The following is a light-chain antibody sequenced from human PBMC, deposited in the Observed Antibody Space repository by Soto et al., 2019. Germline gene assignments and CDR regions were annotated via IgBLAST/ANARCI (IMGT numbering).Light chain of an antibody. V-gene: IGLV2-14*01. Sequence: QSALTQPASVSGSPGQSITISCTGTSSDVGGYNYVSWYQQYPGKAPKLMIYEVSNRPSGVSNRVSGSKSGNTASLTISGLQAEGEADYYCSSYTSSSSTLVFGGGTKLTVL. CDR1: SSDVGGYNY. CDR2: EVS. J-gene: IGLJ3*02. CDR3: SSYTSSSSTLV.